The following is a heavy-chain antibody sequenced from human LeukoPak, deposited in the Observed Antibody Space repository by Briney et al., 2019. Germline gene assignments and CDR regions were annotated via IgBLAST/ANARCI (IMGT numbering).Heavy chain of an antibody. CDR1: GGSFSGYY. J-gene: IGHJ6*03. Sequence: KASETLSLTCAVYGGSFSGYYWSWIRQPPGKGLEWIGEINHSGSTNYNPSLKSRVTISVDTSKNQFSLKLSSVTAADTAVYYCARGAGMSPAATAYYYYMDVWGKGTTVTVSS. V-gene: IGHV4-34*01. D-gene: IGHD2-2*01. CDR3: ARGAGMSPAATAYYYYMDV. CDR2: INHSGST.